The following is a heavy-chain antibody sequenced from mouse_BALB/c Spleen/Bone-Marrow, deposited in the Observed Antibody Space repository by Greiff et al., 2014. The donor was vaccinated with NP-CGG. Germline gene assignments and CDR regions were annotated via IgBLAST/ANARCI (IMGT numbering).Heavy chain of an antibody. CDR1: GFTFSSYG. J-gene: IGHJ1*01. D-gene: IGHD1-1*01. Sequence: EVKLVESGGDLVKPGGSLKLSCAASGFTFSSYGMSWVRQTPDKRLEWVATISSGGSYTYYPDSVKGRFTISRDNAKNTLYLQMSSLKSEDTAMYYCARNYYDSWHFDVWGAGTTVTVSS. CDR2: ISSGGSYT. CDR3: ARNYYDSWHFDV. V-gene: IGHV5-6*02.